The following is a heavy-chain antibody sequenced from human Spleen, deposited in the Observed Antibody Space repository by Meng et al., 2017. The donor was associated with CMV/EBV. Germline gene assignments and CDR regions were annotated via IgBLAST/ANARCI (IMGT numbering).Heavy chain of an antibody. J-gene: IGHJ4*02. CDR1: GGSISSSSYY. D-gene: IGHD5-18*01. CDR3: ARDAGYSYGAL. CDR2: VYYSGST. V-gene: IGHV4-39*07. Sequence: GSLRLSCTVSGGSISSSSYYWGWIRQPPGKGLEWIGSVYYSGSTYYNPSLKSRVTISVATSKNQFSLKLSSVTAADTAVYYCARDAGYSYGALWGQGTLVTVSS.